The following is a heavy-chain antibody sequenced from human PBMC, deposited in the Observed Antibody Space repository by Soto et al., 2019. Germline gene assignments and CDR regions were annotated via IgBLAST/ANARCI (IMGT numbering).Heavy chain of an antibody. Sequence: GASVKVSCKASGGTFSSYAISWVRQAPGQGLEWMGGIIPIFGTANYAQKFQGRVTITADESTSTAYMELSSLRSEDTAVYYCARPAVDYYDSSGPAEDYYYGMDVWGQGTTVTVSS. CDR2: IIPIFGTA. D-gene: IGHD3-22*01. J-gene: IGHJ6*02. CDR3: ARPAVDYYDSSGPAEDYYYGMDV. V-gene: IGHV1-69*13. CDR1: GGTFSSYA.